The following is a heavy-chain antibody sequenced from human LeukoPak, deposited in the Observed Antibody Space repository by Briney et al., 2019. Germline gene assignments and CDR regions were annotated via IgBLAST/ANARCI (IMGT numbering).Heavy chain of an antibody. Sequence: NPSETLSLTCTVSGGSISSYYWSWIRQPPGKGLEWIGYIYYSGSTNYNPSLKSRVTISVDTSKNQFSLKLSSVTAADTAVYYCARDVPRYGSGQESDYWGQGTLVTVSS. J-gene: IGHJ4*02. CDR2: IYYSGST. V-gene: IGHV4-59*01. CDR1: GGSISSYY. CDR3: ARDVPRYGSGQESDY. D-gene: IGHD3-10*01.